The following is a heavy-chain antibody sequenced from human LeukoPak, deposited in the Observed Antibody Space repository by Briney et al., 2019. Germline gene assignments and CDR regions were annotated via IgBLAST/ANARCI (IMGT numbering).Heavy chain of an antibody. V-gene: IGHV3-9*01. CDR2: ISWNSGSI. CDR3: AKEVTMVRGDSLDY. Sequence: GGSLRLSCAASGFTFDDYAMHWVRQAPGKGLEWVSGISWNSGSIGYADSVKGRFTISRDNAKNSLYLQMNSLRAEDTALYYCAKEVTMVRGDSLDYWGQGTLVTVSS. CDR1: GFTFDDYA. J-gene: IGHJ4*02. D-gene: IGHD3-10*01.